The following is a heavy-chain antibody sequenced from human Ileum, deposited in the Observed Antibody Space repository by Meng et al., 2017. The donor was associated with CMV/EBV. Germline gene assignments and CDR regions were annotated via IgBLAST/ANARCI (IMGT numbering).Heavy chain of an antibody. Sequence: CKASGYPFTTNNLIWVRQAPGQGPEWMGWINTNTGNPTYARDLTGRFVFSSDTSVSTAYLQISSLKAEDTAVYYCARDGLNERYFDYWGQGTLVTVSS. V-gene: IGHV7-4-1*02. CDR3: ARDGLNERYFDY. J-gene: IGHJ4*02. CDR1: GYPFTTNN. CDR2: INTNTGNP.